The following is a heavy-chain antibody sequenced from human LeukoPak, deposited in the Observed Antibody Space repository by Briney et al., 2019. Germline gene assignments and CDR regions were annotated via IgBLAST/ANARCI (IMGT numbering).Heavy chain of an antibody. CDR2: ISGDGGST. V-gene: IGHV3-43*02. J-gene: IGHJ2*01. CDR3: AKGGNCGGDCYWYFDL. CDR1: GFTFDDYA. D-gene: IGHD2-21*02. Sequence: GGSLRLSCAASGFTFDDYAMHWVRHAPGKGLEWVSLISGDGGSTYYADSVRGRFTISRDNSKNSLYLQMNSLRTEDTALYYCAKGGNCGGDCYWYFDLWGRGTLVTVSS.